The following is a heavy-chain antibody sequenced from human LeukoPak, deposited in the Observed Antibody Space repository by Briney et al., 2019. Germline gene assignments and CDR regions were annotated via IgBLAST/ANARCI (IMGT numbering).Heavy chain of an antibody. J-gene: IGHJ4*02. V-gene: IGHV1-69-2*01. CDR2: VDPEDGET. CDR1: GYTFADYY. Sequence: ASVKVSCKASGYTFADYYMHWVQQAPGKGLEWMGRVDPEDGETIYAEKFQGRVTITADTSTDTAYMELSSLRSEDTAVYYCATIFGVVPFDYWGQGTLVTVSS. CDR3: ATIFGVVPFDY. D-gene: IGHD3-3*01.